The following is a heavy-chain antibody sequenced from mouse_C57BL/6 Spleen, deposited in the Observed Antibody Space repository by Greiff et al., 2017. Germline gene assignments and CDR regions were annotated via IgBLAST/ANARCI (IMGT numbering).Heavy chain of an antibody. CDR3: ARHEERNKWFAY. J-gene: IGHJ3*01. Sequence: VKVVESGAELVKPGASVKLSCKASGYTFTEYTIHWVKQRSGQGLEWIGWFYPGSGSIKYNEKFKDKATLTADKSSSTVYMELSRLTSEDSAVYFCARHEERNKWFAYWGQGTLVTVSA. D-gene: IGHD5-2*01. V-gene: IGHV1-62-2*01. CDR1: GYTFTEYT. CDR2: FYPGSGSI.